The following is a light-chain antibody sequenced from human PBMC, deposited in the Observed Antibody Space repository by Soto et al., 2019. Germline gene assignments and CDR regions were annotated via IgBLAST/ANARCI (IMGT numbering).Light chain of an antibody. Sequence: DLQVTQSPSSLSASVGDRVTITCRASQTIASYLNWYQQKPGKAPKLLIYAASNLQSGVPSRFSGSGFGTGFTLTISSLQPEDFATYYCQQSYSTPRTFGQGTKLEI. CDR1: QTIASY. J-gene: IGKJ2*01. V-gene: IGKV1-39*01. CDR2: AAS. CDR3: QQSYSTPRT.